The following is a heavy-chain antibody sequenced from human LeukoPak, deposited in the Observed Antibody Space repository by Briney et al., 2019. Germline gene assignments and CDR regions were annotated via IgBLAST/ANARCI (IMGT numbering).Heavy chain of an antibody. D-gene: IGHD6-13*01. V-gene: IGHV3-23*01. CDR3: AKDGGVAAAGTFDY. CDR2: LTSSRSTI. Sequence: PVQPLDSASILTSSRSTIYYADSVKGRFTISRDNSKNTLYLQMNSLRAEDTAVYYCAKDGGVAAAGTFDYWGQGTLVTVSS. J-gene: IGHJ4*02.